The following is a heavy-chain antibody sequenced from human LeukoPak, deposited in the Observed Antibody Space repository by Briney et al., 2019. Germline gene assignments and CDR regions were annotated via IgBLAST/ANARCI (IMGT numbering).Heavy chain of an antibody. J-gene: IGHJ4*02. V-gene: IGHV3-7*01. CDR3: ASAHYGDYEGFANLNF. D-gene: IGHD4-17*01. CDR1: GSTFSILW. Sequence: GGSLRPSGAPSGSTFSILWMSWVRQPPGRGREWGANIKQDGSEKYYVDSVKGRFTISRDNAKNSLFLQMNSLRAEDTAVYYCASAHYGDYEGFANLNFWGQGTLVTVSS. CDR2: IKQDGSEK.